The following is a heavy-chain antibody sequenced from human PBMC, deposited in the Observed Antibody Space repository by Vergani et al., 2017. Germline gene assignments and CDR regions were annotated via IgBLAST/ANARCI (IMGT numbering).Heavy chain of an antibody. D-gene: IGHD6-13*01. CDR1: GFTFSNYD. Sequence: QVQLVESGGGVVQPGGSLRLSCAASGFTFSNYDMHWARQAPGKGLGWVAFIRSDASNKYYGDSVKGRFTISRDNSKNTLYLQMNSLRAEDTAVYYCGGIAVFDYWGQGTLVTVSS. J-gene: IGHJ4*02. CDR3: GGIAVFDY. V-gene: IGHV3-30*02. CDR2: IRSDASNK.